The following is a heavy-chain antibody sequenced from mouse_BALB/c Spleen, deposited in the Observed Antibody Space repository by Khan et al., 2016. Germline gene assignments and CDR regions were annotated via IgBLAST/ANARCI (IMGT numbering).Heavy chain of an antibody. D-gene: IGHD1-1*01. V-gene: IGHV3-2*02. CDR1: GYSITSDYA. CDR2: ISYSGST. CDR3: ASRPFYGSSYHYAMDY. Sequence: EVQLQESGPGLVKPSQSLSLTCTVSGYSITSDYAWNWIRQFPGNKLEWMGYISYSGSTSYNPSLKSRISITRDTSKNQFFLQLNSVTTEDTATYYCASRPFYGSSYHYAMDYWGQGTSVTFSS. J-gene: IGHJ4*01.